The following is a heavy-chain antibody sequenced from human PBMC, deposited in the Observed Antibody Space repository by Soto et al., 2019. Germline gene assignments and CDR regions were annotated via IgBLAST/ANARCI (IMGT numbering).Heavy chain of an antibody. CDR3: AKDRTRRSPGHFDY. D-gene: IGHD1-26*01. CDR1: GFTFSSYA. CDR2: SSGRGGST. J-gene: IGHJ4*02. Sequence: GRSLRLSCAASGFTFSSYAMSWVRQAPEKGLEWVSASSGRGGSTYYADSVKDRFTISSDNSKNTLYLQMNSLRAEDTAVYYCAKDRTRRSPGHFDYWGQGTLVTVSS. V-gene: IGHV3-23*01.